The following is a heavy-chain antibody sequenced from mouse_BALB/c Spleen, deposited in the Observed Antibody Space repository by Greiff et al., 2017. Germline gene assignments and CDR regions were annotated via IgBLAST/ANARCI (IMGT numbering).Heavy chain of an antibody. CDR1: GFTFSDFY. V-gene: IGHV7-1*02. D-gene: IGHD3-1*01. CDR2: SRNKANDYTT. CDR3: ARDAPFSGPMDY. Sequence: EVKVVESGGGLVQPGGSLRLSCATSGFTFSDFYMEWVRQPPGKRLEWIAASRNKANDYTTEYSASVKGRFIVSRDTSQSILYLQMNALRAEDTAIDYCARDAPFSGPMDYWGQGTSVTVSS. J-gene: IGHJ4*01.